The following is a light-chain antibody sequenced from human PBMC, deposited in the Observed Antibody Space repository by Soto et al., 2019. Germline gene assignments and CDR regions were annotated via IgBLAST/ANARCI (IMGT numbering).Light chain of an antibody. V-gene: IGLV1-51*01. CDR3: GSWDSSLSAYV. CDR1: SNIGGTS. J-gene: IGLJ1*01. Sequence: SNIGGTSVSWYQQLPGTAPKLLIYDDNKRPSGIPDRFSGSKSGTSATLGITGFQTGDEADYYCGSWDSSLSAYVFVTGSKVTVL. CDR2: DDN.